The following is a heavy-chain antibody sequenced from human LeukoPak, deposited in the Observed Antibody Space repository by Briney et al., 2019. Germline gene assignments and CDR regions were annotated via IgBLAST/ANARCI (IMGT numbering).Heavy chain of an antibody. CDR3: AKTTAGYSSGRYPGWPVDY. CDR1: GFTFGSYA. Sequence: GYLRLSCAASGFTFGSYAMYRVRQAPGKGLEWISGISGSGGSTFYADSVKGRFTISRDNSENTVYLQMNSLRADDTAVYYCAKTTAGYSSGRYPGWPVDYWGQGTLVTVSS. J-gene: IGHJ4*02. V-gene: IGHV3-23*01. CDR2: ISGSGGST. D-gene: IGHD6-19*01.